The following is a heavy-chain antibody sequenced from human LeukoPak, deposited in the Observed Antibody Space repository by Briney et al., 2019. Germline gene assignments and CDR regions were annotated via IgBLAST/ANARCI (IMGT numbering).Heavy chain of an antibody. CDR1: GFTFSSYA. CDR3: AKLFDSGTYNNFFHY. J-gene: IGHJ4*02. CDR2: ITATSSST. Sequence: GGSLRLSCAASGFTFSSYAMHWVRQAPGKGLEWVSAITATSSSTYDADSVQGRFTISRDNSKNTLYLQMNGLRPEDTAIYYCAKLFDSGTYNNFFHYWGQGTLVTVSS. V-gene: IGHV3-23*01. D-gene: IGHD3-10*01.